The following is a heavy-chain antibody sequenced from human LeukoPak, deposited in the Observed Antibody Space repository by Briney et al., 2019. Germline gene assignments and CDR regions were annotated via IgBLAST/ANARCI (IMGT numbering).Heavy chain of an antibody. V-gene: IGHV3-74*01. CDR3: ARGRYYYDSSGHGSGYYYYYGMDV. Sequence: GGSLRLSCAASGFTFSSYWMHWVRQAPGKGLVWVSRINSDGSSTSYADSVKGRFTISRDNAKNSLYLQMNSLRAEDTAVYYCARGRYYYDSSGHGSGYYYYYGMDVWGQGTTVTVSS. CDR1: GFTFSSYW. D-gene: IGHD3-22*01. J-gene: IGHJ6*02. CDR2: INSDGSST.